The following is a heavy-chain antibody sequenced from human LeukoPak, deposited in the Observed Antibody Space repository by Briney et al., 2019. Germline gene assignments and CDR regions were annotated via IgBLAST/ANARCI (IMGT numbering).Heavy chain of an antibody. CDR1: GDSVSSNRAT. J-gene: IGHJ3*02. D-gene: IGHD2-8*02. Sequence: SQTLSLTCAISGDSVSSNRATWNWIRQSPSRGLEWLGRTYYMSKWYNDYAVSVKSRITINPDTSKNQFSLQLNSVTPEGTAVYFCARDQSWTTGFDIWGQGTMVTVSS. CDR3: ARDQSWTTGFDI. CDR2: TYYMSKWYN. V-gene: IGHV6-1*01.